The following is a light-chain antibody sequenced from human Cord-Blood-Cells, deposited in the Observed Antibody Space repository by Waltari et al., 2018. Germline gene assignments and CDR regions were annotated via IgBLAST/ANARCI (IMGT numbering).Light chain of an antibody. V-gene: IGKV1-5*01. Sequence: DIQMTQSPSTLSASVGDRVTITCRASQSISSWLAWYQQKPGKAPKLLTYDASSLESGVPSRVSGSGSGTEFTLTISSLQPDDFATDYCQQYNSYWTFGQGTKVEIK. CDR1: QSISSW. J-gene: IGKJ1*01. CDR3: QQYNSYWT. CDR2: DAS.